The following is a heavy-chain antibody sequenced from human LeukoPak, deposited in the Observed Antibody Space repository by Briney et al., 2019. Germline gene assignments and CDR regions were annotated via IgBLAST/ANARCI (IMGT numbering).Heavy chain of an antibody. D-gene: IGHD5-12*01. J-gene: IGHJ3*02. V-gene: IGHV3-74*01. CDR1: GFTFSSYW. CDR3: AKGLGGYSGYDMTFDI. CDR2: INSDGSST. Sequence: HPGGSLRLSCAASGFTFSSYWMHWVRQAPGKGLVWVSRINSDGSSTSYADSVKGRFTISRDNAKNTLYLQMNSLRAEDTAVYYCAKGLGGYSGYDMTFDIWGQGTMVTVSS.